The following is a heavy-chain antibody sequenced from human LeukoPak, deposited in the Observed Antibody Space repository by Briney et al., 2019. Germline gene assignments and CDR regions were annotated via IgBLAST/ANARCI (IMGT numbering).Heavy chain of an antibody. J-gene: IGHJ4*02. CDR3: ARRAYCGGDCYPFDY. D-gene: IGHD2-21*02. Sequence: GGSLRLSCAASGFTFSSYWMSWVRQAPGKGLEWVANIKQDGSEKYYVDSVKGRFTISRDNAKNSLYLQMNSLRAEDTAVYYCARRAYCGGDCYPFDYWGQGTLVTVSS. CDR1: GFTFSSYW. V-gene: IGHV3-7*01. CDR2: IKQDGSEK.